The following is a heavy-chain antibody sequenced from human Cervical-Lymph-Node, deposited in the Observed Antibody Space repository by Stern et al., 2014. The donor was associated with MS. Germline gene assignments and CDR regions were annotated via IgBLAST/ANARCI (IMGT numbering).Heavy chain of an antibody. J-gene: IGHJ4*02. D-gene: IGHD1-1*01. CDR1: GFTVRRDY. CDR2: ITNVGSP. CDR3: ARDTSSPERSDW. Sequence: EVHLVESGGGVIQPGGSLRLSCTASGFTVRRDYMTWVRQAPGKGLEWVSLITNVGSPFYTDSVKGRFTISRDDSKNTVYLHMTSLRAEDTAMYYCARDTSSPERSDWWGQGTLVTVSS. V-gene: IGHV3-53*01.